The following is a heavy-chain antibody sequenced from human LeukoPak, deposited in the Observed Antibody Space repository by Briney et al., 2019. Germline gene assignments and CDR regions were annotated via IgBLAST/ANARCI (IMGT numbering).Heavy chain of an antibody. CDR1: GYTFTGYY. Sequence: ASVKVSCKASGYTFTGYYMHWVRQAPGQGLEWMGWINPNSGGTNYAQKFQGRVTMTRDTSISTAYMELSRLRSDDTAVYYCARVPSAFGSGYSRRTNWFDPWGQGTLVTVSS. CDR2: INPNSGGT. J-gene: IGHJ5*02. CDR3: ARVPSAFGSGYSRRTNWFDP. V-gene: IGHV1-2*02. D-gene: IGHD3-10*01.